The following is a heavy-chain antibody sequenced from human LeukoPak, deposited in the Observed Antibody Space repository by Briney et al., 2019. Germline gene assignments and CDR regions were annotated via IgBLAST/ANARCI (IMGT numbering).Heavy chain of an antibody. CDR1: GFTFSSYA. Sequence: PGGSLRLSCAASGFTFSSYAMSWVRQAPGKGLEWVSAISGSGGSTYYADSVKGRFTISRDNSKNTLYLQMNSLRAEDTAVYYCARDSYDRQNYGSSVYRYYFDYWGQGTLVTVSS. D-gene: IGHD3-10*01. J-gene: IGHJ4*02. CDR2: ISGSGGST. CDR3: ARDSYDRQNYGSSVYRYYFDY. V-gene: IGHV3-23*01.